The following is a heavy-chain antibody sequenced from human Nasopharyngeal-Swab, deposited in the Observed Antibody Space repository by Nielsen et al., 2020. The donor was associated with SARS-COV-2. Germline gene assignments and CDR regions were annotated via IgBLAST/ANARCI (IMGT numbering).Heavy chain of an antibody. CDR2: IYPGDSDT. CDR3: ARQALGRDGYINPDY. V-gene: IGHV5-51*01. Sequence: KVSCKGSGYSFTSYWSGWVRHMPGKGLEWMGIIYPGDSDTRYSPSFQGQVTISADKSISTAYLQWSSLKASDTAMYYCARQALGRDGYINPDYWGQGTLVTVSS. J-gene: IGHJ4*02. D-gene: IGHD5-24*01. CDR1: GYSFTSYW.